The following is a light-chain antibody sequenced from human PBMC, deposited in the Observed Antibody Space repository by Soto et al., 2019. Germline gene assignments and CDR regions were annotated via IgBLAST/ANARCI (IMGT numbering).Light chain of an antibody. V-gene: IGKV3-20*01. CDR1: QSVSSNY. CDR2: GAS. Sequence: EIVLTQSPDTLSLSPGESATLSCRASQSVSSNYLAWYQHKPGRAPRLLIYGASNRATCMPDRVSGSGSGTEFTLSISRRETEVFLVFYCQRYDDSITFGQGTRLEIE. CDR3: QRYDDSIT. J-gene: IGKJ5*01.